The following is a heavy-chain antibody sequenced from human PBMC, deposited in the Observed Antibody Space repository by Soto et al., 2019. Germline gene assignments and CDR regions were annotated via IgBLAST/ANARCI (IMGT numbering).Heavy chain of an antibody. Sequence: QVQLQQWGAGLLKPSETLSLTCAVYGVSFSGYYWCWIRQPPGKGLEWIGEIHHSGSTNYNPSLKSRVTISVDTSKSQFSLKLSSVTAAYAAVYYCARASRFDYWGQGTLVAVSS. CDR3: ARASRFDY. V-gene: IGHV4-34*01. CDR2: IHHSGST. CDR1: GVSFSGYY. J-gene: IGHJ4*02. D-gene: IGHD6-6*01.